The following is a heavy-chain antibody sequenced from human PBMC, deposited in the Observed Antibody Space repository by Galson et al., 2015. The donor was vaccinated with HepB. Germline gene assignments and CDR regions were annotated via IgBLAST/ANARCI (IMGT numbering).Heavy chain of an antibody. CDR2: VYYSGST. V-gene: IGHV4-59*01. CDR1: GGSISSYY. D-gene: IGHD3-10*01. Sequence: ETLSLTCTVSGGSISSYYWSWIRQPPGEGMEWIGCVYYSGSTNYNPSLKSRVTISVDTSKNQFSLKLRSVTAADTAVYYCARDASFVRGLFKHDKISAHDYYYNGVDVWGQGTTVTVSS. CDR3: ARDASFVRGLFKHDKISAHDYYYNGVDV. J-gene: IGHJ6*02.